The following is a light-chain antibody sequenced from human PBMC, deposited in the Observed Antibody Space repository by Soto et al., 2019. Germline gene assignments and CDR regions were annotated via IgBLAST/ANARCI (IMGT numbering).Light chain of an antibody. CDR2: NVY. V-gene: IGLV2-14*03. J-gene: IGLJ1*01. CDR3: SAYTVSLTYV. CDR1: SSDVGAYNF. Sequence: QSVLTQPASVSGSPGQSITISCTGTSSDVGAYNFVSWHQQHPGKAPKLMIYNVYDRPSGISYRFSGSKSGNTASLTISGLQCEDEADYYCSAYTVSLTYVFGTGTKVTV.